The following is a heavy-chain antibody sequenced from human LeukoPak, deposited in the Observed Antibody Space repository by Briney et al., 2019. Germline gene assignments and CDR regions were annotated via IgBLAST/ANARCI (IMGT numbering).Heavy chain of an antibody. CDR2: ISAYNGNT. D-gene: IGHD2-2*01. CDR1: GYTFTSYG. CDR3: ARGDYCSSTSCYPYYFDS. J-gene: IGHJ4*02. Sequence: ASVTVSCTASGYTFTSYGISWVRQAPGQGLEWMGWISAYNGNTNYAQKLQGRVTMTTDTSTSTAYMELRSLRSDDTAVYYCARGDYCSSTSCYPYYFDSWGQGTLVTVSS. V-gene: IGHV1-18*01.